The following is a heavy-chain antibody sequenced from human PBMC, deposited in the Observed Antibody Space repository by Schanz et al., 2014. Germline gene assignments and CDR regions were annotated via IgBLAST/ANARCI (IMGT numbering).Heavy chain of an antibody. D-gene: IGHD5-12*01. CDR1: GYNFTTYT. Sequence: QVQLVQSGSELTRPGASVKVSCKASGYNFTTYTMNWVRQAPGQGLEWMGRINPNSGGTNYAQKFQGRVTMTRDTSITTAYMDLSGLTSDDTAVYYCAREKGHGYSGLSWGQGTLLAVSS. J-gene: IGHJ5*02. CDR3: AREKGHGYSGLS. CDR2: INPNSGGT. V-gene: IGHV1-2*02.